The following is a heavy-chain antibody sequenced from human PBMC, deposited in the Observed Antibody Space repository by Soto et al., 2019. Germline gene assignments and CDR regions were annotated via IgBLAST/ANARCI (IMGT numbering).Heavy chain of an antibody. J-gene: IGHJ5*02. CDR3: ARCPPSYCTSGRFDP. CDR2: IYPGDSDT. V-gene: IGHV5-51*01. D-gene: IGHD2-8*01. Sequence: GESLKISCKGSGYSFIDYWIGWVRQVPGKGLEWMGVIYPGDSDTRYSPSFQGHVTISADKSISTAYLQWSTLKASDTAMYYCARCPPSYCTSGRFDPWGQGTLVTVSS. CDR1: GYSFIDYW.